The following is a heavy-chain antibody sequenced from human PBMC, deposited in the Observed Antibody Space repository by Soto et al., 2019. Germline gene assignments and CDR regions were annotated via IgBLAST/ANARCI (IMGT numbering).Heavy chain of an antibody. CDR2: IYYSGST. CDR1: GGSISSGGYY. D-gene: IGHD3-16*01. CDR3: ARETSAIWAFDI. V-gene: IGHV4-31*01. J-gene: IGHJ3*02. Sequence: QVQLQESGPGLVKPSQTLSLTCTVSGGSISSGGYYWSWIRQHPGKGLEWIGYIYYSGSTYYNPSLKSPVTIAVDTSKDQFALKLSSVTAADTAVYYCARETSAIWAFDIWGQGTMVTVSS.